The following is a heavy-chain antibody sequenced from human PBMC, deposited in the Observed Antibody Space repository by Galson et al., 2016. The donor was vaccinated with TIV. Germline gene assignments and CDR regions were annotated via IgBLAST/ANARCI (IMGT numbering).Heavy chain of an antibody. V-gene: IGHV5-10-1*01. D-gene: IGHD3-10*01. CDR1: GYSFTNYW. CDR3: ARSASAGSGWVDP. J-gene: IGHJ5*02. CDR2: IDSRDSYT. Sequence: KTSGYSFTNYWITWVRQMPGKGLEWMGRIDSRDSYTNYSPTFEGHVTISTDKSISTAYLQWTSLKASDSAIYYCARSASAGSGWVDPWGQGTLVTVSS.